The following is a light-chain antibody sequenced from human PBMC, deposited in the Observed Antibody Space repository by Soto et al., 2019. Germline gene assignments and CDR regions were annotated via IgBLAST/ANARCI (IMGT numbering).Light chain of an antibody. CDR1: QSVSNN. Sequence: ELVMTQSPATLSVSPGERATLSCRASQSVSNNYLAWYQQKPGQAPRLLIYGASNRATGIPDRFSGSGSATEFTLTISSLQSEDFALYYCQHTLKWPPTFGQGTKVDIK. CDR3: QHTLKWPPT. CDR2: GAS. J-gene: IGKJ1*01. V-gene: IGKV3D-15*01.